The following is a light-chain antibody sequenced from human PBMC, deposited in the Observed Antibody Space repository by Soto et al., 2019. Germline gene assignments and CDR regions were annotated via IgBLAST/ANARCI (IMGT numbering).Light chain of an antibody. CDR2: DVS. V-gene: IGLV2-18*02. Sequence: QSALTQPPSVSGSPGQSVTISCSGTIDDVTAYYRVSWYQQTPGTAPKLMIYDVSDRPSGVSNRFSGSKSGNTASLTISGLQAEDEADYYCSSYTSSSLYVFGTGTKLTVL. J-gene: IGLJ1*01. CDR3: SSYTSSSLYV. CDR1: IDDVTAYYR.